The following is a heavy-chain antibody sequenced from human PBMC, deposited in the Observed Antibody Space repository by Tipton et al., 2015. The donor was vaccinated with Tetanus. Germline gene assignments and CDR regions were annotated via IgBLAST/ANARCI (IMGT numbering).Heavy chain of an antibody. V-gene: IGHV4-34*01. CDR3: AKRDYKKGNWFDP. D-gene: IGHD4-11*01. CDR2: INNSGST. Sequence: QVQLVQSGAEVKPSETLSLTCAVSGGSFSAFYWTWIRQPPGEGLEWIGDINNSGSTNYNPSLKSRVTISIDTSKNQFSLKLSSVTAADTGVYYCAKRDYKKGNWFDPWGQGIPVTVSS. J-gene: IGHJ5*02. CDR1: GGSFSAFY.